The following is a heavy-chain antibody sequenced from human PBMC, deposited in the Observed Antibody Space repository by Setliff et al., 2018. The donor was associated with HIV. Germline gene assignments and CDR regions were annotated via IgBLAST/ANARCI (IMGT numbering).Heavy chain of an antibody. V-gene: IGHV4-61*09. CDR2: IYTSGSP. CDR1: GGSVNSGNYH. CDR3: ARWVYNSAWSLDY. J-gene: IGHJ4*02. Sequence: SSETLSLTCSVSGGSVNSGNYHWAWIRQPAGKGLEWIGHIYTSGSPHYKSSLTSRLTIPLDTSRNQFSLKLTSVTAADSATYYCARWVYNSAWSLDYWGQGTLVTVSS. D-gene: IGHD6-19*01.